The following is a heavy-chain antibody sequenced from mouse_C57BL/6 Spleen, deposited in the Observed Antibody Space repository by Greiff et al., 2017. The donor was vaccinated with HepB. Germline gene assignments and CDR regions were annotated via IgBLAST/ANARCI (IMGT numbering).Heavy chain of an antibody. V-gene: IGHV1-59*01. CDR1: GYTFTSYW. D-gene: IGHD1-1*01. CDR3: ARETTVVEGNFDY. Sequence: QVQLKQPGAELVRPGPSVKLSCKASGYTFTSYWMHWVKQRPGQGLEWIGVIDPSDSYTNYNQKFKGKATLTVDTSSSTAYMQLSSLTSEDSAVYYCARETTVVEGNFDYWGQGTTLTVSS. CDR2: IDPSDSYT. J-gene: IGHJ2*01.